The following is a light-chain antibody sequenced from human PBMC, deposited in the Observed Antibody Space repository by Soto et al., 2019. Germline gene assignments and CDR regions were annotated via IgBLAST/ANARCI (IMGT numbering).Light chain of an antibody. Sequence: QSVLTQPASVSGSPGQSITISCTGTSSDVGAYYYVSWYQQHPDKAPKLMIYEVSNRPSGVSNRFSGSKSVNTATLTISGLQAEDGCDYSCSVYTGSGTGVVVTGTKGXVL. CDR1: SSDVGAYYY. CDR2: EVS. V-gene: IGLV2-14*03. J-gene: IGLJ1*01. CDR3: SVYTGSGTGV.